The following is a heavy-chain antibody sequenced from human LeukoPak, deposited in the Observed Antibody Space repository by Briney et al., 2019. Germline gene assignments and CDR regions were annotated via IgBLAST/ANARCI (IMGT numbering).Heavy chain of an antibody. CDR1: RGPIRTSSYY. J-gene: IGHJ3*01. V-gene: IGHV4-39*01. D-gene: IGHD1-1*01. Sequence: SETLSLTCTVSRGPIRTSSYYWGWIRQPPGKGLEWVGTIDYNGITTYSPSLKNRLTISVDTSKNMFSLGLRSVTATDTAMYSCAGVSPTTGLYAFDVWGQGTMVTVSS. CDR2: IDYNGIT. CDR3: AGVSPTTGLYAFDV.